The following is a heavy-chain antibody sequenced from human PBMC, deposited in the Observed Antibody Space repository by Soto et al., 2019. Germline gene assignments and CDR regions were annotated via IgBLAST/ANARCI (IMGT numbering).Heavy chain of an antibody. CDR3: AIIVVGSPDY. Sequence: EVQLLESGGTLLQPGGSLRLSCAASGFIFSTYAMSWVRQAPGKGLEWVSMISGTGGNTHYADSVKGRFTISRDNSRNTLFLHINSLRAEDTAVHYCAIIVVGSPDYWGQGTLVTVSS. D-gene: IGHD3-22*01. CDR1: GFIFSTYA. CDR2: ISGTGGNT. V-gene: IGHV3-23*01. J-gene: IGHJ4*02.